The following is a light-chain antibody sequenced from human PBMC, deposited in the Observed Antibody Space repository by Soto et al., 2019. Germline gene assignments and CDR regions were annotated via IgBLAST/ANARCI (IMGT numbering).Light chain of an antibody. CDR3: MQSRHLPWT. Sequence: EIVITQTPLSLSVTPGQPASISCESSQSLLNSDGRTSVYWYQQKPGQPPQLLIIEVSYRFSGVPDRVSGSGSGTDFPLNISRVYAEHVGVYYCMQSRHLPWTFGQGTK. CDR1: QSLLNSDGRTS. J-gene: IGKJ1*01. CDR2: EVS. V-gene: IGKV2D-29*01.